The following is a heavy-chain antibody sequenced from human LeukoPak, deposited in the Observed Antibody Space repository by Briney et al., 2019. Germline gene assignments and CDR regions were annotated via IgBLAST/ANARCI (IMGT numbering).Heavy chain of an antibody. J-gene: IGHJ4*02. CDR3: AREAPGSNYFDY. D-gene: IGHD2-15*01. CDR1: GGTISSYY. Sequence: SETLSLTCTGSGGTISSYYWSWIRQPPGEGLEWIGYIYYSGSTNYNPSLKSRVTISVDTSKNQFSLKLSSVTAADTAVYYCAREAPGSNYFDYWGQGTLVTVSS. CDR2: IYYSGST. V-gene: IGHV4-59*01.